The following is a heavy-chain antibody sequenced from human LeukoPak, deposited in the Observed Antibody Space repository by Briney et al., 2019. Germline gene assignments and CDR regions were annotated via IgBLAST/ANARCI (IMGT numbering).Heavy chain of an antibody. CDR2: IYYSGST. V-gene: IGHV4-59*01. D-gene: IGHD6-19*01. J-gene: IGHJ5*02. CDR1: GGSISSYY. CDR3: ARERDSSGWSRWFDP. Sequence: SETLSLTRTVSGGSISSYYWSWIRQPPGKGLEWIGYIYYSGSTNYNPSLKSRVTISVDTSKNQFSLKLSSVTAADTAVYYCARERDSSGWSRWFDPWGQGTLVTVSS.